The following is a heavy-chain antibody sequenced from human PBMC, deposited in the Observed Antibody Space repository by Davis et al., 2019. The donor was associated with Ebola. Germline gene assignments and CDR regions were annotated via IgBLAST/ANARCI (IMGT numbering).Heavy chain of an antibody. V-gene: IGHV4-34*01. J-gene: IGHJ2*01. CDR1: GGSFSGYY. CDR3: ARMPTVTADHWYFDL. CDR2: INHSGST. Sequence: SETLSLTCAVYGGSFSGYYWSWIRQPPGKGLEWIGEINHSGSTNYNPSLKSRVTISVDTSKNQFSLSLSSVTAADTAVYYCARMPTVTADHWYFDLWGRGTQVAVSS. D-gene: IGHD4-17*01.